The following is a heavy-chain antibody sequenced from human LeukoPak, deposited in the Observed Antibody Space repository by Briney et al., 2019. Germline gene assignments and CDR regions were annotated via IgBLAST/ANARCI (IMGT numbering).Heavy chain of an antibody. V-gene: IGHV4-39*01. CDR2: IYYSGST. J-gene: IGHJ4*02. CDR3: ARHVMNGYDSHFDY. CDR1: GGSISSSSYY. D-gene: IGHD5-12*01. Sequence: SETLSLTCTVSGGSISSSSYYWGWIRQPPGKGLEWIGSIYYSGSTYYNPSLKSRVTISVDTSKNQFSLKLGSVAAADTAVYYCARHVMNGYDSHFDYWGQGTLVTVSS.